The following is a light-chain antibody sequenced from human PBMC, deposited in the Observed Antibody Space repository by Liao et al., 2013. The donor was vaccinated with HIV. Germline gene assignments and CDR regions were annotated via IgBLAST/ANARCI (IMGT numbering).Light chain of an antibody. Sequence: SYVLTQPPSVSVAPGQTARINCGGDTIGSKSVHWYQQKPGQAPLLIIYDDDDRPSGIPERFSGSNSGNTATLAISGTQAMDEADYYCQAWDSSTVVFGGGTKLTVL. J-gene: IGLJ2*01. CDR3: QAWDSSTVV. CDR2: DDD. CDR1: TIGSKS. V-gene: IGLV3-21*01.